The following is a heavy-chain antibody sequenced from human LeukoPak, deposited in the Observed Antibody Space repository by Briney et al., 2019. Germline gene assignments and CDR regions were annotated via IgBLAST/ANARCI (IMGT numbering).Heavy chain of an antibody. CDR3: ARLRYFDWLLRPVWFDP. J-gene: IGHJ5*02. CDR2: INHSGST. D-gene: IGHD3-9*01. V-gene: IGHV4-34*01. CDR1: GGSFSGYY. Sequence: SETLSLTCAVYGGSFSGYYWSWIRQPPGKGLEWIGEINHSGSTNYNPSLKSRVTISVDTSKNQFSLKLSSVTAADTAVYYCARLRYFDWLLRPVWFDPWGQGTLVTVSS.